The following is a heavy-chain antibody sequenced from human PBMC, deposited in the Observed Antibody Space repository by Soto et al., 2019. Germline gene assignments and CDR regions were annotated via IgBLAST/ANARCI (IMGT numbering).Heavy chain of an antibody. D-gene: IGHD3-16*01. J-gene: IGHJ4*02. CDR3: ARGRGSTGYLGREHYFDF. CDR2: IDIGGNT. V-gene: IGHV3-66*01. CDR1: GFSVTNNY. Sequence: EVQMVESGGGVVQPGGSLRLSCAASGFSVTNNYMNWVRQAPGKGLEWVSIIDIGGNTYYADSVKDRFTISRDDSKNLRFLQTISLRPVDTAVYFGARGRGSTGYLGREHYFDFWGQGNLVTVSP.